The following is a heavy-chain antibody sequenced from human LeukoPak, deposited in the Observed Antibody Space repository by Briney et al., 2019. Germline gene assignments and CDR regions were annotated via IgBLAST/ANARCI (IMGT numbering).Heavy chain of an antibody. Sequence: PSETLSLTCTVSGGSISSYYWSWIRQPPGKGLEWIGYIYYSRSTNYNPSLKSRVTISVDTSKNQFSLKLSSVTAADTAVYYCARVKGDPHAFDFWSQGTMVTVSS. CDR1: GGSISSYY. V-gene: IGHV4-59*01. J-gene: IGHJ3*01. CDR3: ARVKGDPHAFDF. CDR2: IYYSRST.